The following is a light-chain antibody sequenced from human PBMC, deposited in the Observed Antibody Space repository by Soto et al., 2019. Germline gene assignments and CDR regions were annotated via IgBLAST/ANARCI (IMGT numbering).Light chain of an antibody. CDR2: GAS. Sequence: EIVLTQSPDTLSVSPGERATLSCRASQTVGSNLAWYQQKPGQAPRLLIYGASTRASDTPARFSGSGSVTEFALTISRLQSEDFAVYYCQQYNNWPITFGQGTRLENK. J-gene: IGKJ5*01. CDR1: QTVGSN. V-gene: IGKV3D-15*01. CDR3: QQYNNWPIT.